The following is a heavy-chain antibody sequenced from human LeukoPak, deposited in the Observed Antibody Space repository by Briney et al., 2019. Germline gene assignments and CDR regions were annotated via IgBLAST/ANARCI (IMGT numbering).Heavy chain of an antibody. CDR1: GFTFSSYG. V-gene: IGHV3-23*01. J-gene: IGHJ4*02. CDR2: ISGSGGST. CDR3: AKDPSGWSSYYFDY. D-gene: IGHD6-19*01. Sequence: GGSLRLSCAASGFTFSSYGMSWVRQAPGKGLEWVSAISGSGGSTYYADSVKGRFTISRDNSKNTLYLQMNSLRAEDTAVYYCAKDPSGWSSYYFDYWGQGTLVTVSS.